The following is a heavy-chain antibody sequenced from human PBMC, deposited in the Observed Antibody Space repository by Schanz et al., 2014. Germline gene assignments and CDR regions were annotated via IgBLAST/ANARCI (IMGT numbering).Heavy chain of an antibody. Sequence: GPEVKEPGASVKVSCEASRYTFNTYGLNWVRQAPGQGLEWMGWISAYTNNTNYAQKLQGRVTMTTDTSTGTAYMELRSLRSDDTAVYYCARDRRRYCSTASCLHDNWFDPWGQGTLVIVSS. J-gene: IGHJ5*02. CDR3: ARDRRRYCSTASCLHDNWFDP. CDR2: ISAYTNNT. V-gene: IGHV1-18*01. CDR1: RYTFNTYG. D-gene: IGHD2-2*01.